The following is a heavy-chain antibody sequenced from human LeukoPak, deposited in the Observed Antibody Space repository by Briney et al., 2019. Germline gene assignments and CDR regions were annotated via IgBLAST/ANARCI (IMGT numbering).Heavy chain of an antibody. Sequence: SETLSLTCTVSGGSIRNYYWNWIRQSPEKGLEWIGYIYHSGSTNYNLPLENRVNISVETSKNKFSLKLKPVTAADPPVYYCARVDSGYDWISRHYYDYMDVWGKGTPVTISS. CDR2: IYHSGST. D-gene: IGHD5-12*01. CDR3: ARVDSGYDWISRHYYDYMDV. V-gene: IGHV4-59*01. CDR1: GGSIRNYY. J-gene: IGHJ6*03.